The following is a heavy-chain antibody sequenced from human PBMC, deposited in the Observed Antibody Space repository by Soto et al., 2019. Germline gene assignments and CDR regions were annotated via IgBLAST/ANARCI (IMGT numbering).Heavy chain of an antibody. J-gene: IGHJ5*02. CDR1: GYTLSEVS. V-gene: IGHV1-24*01. CDR3: AIAAYCSGATCYSDYNWFDP. CDR2: FDPENDET. Sequence: ASVKVSCKVSGYTLSEVSIHWVRQTPGKGLEWIGGFDPENDETSYAQNFQGRVTLTEDTSTDTAYLELSSLRSEDTAIYYCAIAAYCSGATCYSDYNWFDPWGQGTLVTVSS. D-gene: IGHD2-15*01.